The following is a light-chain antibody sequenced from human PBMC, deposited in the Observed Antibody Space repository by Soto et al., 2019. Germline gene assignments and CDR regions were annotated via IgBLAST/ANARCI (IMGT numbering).Light chain of an antibody. Sequence: DIQMTQSPSSLSASVGDRVTITCRASQSISSYLNWYQQKPGKAPKLLIYAASSLQSGVPSRFSGNGSGTDFTLTISSLQPEDFATYYCQQCYSTPRTFGQGTSVEIK. CDR3: QQCYSTPRT. V-gene: IGKV1-39*01. CDR1: QSISSY. CDR2: AAS. J-gene: IGKJ1*01.